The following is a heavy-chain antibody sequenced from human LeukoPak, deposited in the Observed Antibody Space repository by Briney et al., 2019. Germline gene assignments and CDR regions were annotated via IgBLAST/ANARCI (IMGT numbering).Heavy chain of an antibody. CDR1: GFTFSNYA. V-gene: IGHV3-23*01. CDR3: ARGVLVVVTAMTWFDP. J-gene: IGHJ5*02. Sequence: GGSLRLSCAASGFTFSNYAMSWVRQAPGKGLEWVSTLSGTGGSTYYADSVKGRFTISRDNSKNTLYLQVSSLRAEDTAVYYCARGVLVVVTAMTWFDPWGQGTLVTVSS. D-gene: IGHD2-21*02. CDR2: LSGTGGST.